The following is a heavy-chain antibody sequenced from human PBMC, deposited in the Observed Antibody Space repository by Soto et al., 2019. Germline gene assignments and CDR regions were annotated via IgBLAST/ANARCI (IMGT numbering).Heavy chain of an antibody. CDR2: IGGSGTGFNT. CDR3: ARVAPYCSTTTCYIDS. CDR1: GFTFSSYP. Sequence: EVQLLESGGGLVRPGGSLRLSCAASGFTFSSYPMKWVRQGPGKGLEWVSTIGGSGTGFNTDYADSVKGRFVISRDNSKNTVYLQMNSLRAEDTALYYCARVAPYCSTTTCYIDSWGQGTPVTVSS. V-gene: IGHV3-23*01. D-gene: IGHD2-2*01. J-gene: IGHJ4*02.